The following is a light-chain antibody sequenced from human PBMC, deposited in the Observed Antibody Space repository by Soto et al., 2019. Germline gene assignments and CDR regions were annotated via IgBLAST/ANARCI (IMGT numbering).Light chain of an antibody. V-gene: IGKV3D-15*01. Sequence: EIVMTQSPATLSVSPGERATLSCRAGQGVTTNFAWYQQKPGQAPRLLIYGASSRAAGIPDRFSGSGSGTDFTLTIDSLQSEDFAVYYCQQYNDWPPAFGGGTKVDI. CDR2: GAS. J-gene: IGKJ4*01. CDR3: QQYNDWPPA. CDR1: QGVTTN.